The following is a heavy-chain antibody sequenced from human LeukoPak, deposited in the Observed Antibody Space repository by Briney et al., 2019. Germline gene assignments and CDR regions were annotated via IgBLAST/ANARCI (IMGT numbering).Heavy chain of an antibody. D-gene: IGHD3-22*01. Sequence: GGSLRLSCAVSGFTFSKFAMNWVRQAPGKGLEWVSAISGRGRNTYYADSVKGRFTISRDNSKNTLYLQIDSLRAEDTAVYYCAKQLEQYYDSSGYYNTEQYYYYMDVWGKGTTVIVSS. CDR2: ISGRGRNT. V-gene: IGHV3-23*01. CDR3: AKQLEQYYDSSGYYNTEQYYYYMDV. J-gene: IGHJ6*03. CDR1: GFTFSKFA.